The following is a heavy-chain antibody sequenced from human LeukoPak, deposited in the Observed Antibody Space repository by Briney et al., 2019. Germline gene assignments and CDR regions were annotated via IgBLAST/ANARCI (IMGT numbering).Heavy chain of an antibody. V-gene: IGHV3-23*01. CDR3: VKGHWADD. CDR2: IYDGGVYT. CDR1: GFTFSTSV. Sequence: GGSLRLSCAASGFTFSTSVMSWVRQAPGKGLEWVSTIYDGGVYTYYADSVKGRFTISRGDSEDTLYLQMSSLRVEDTAKYYCVKGHWADDWGQGTLVTVSS. J-gene: IGHJ4*02. D-gene: IGHD7-27*01.